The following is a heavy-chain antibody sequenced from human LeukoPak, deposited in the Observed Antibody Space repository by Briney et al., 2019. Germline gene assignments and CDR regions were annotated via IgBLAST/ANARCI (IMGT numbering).Heavy chain of an antibody. J-gene: IGHJ4*02. V-gene: IGHV3-23*01. CDR1: EFTFSNYA. D-gene: IGHD6-13*01. Sequence: GGSLRLSCAASEFTFSNYAMSWVRQAPGKGLEWVSGSTGTGYSTYYADSVKGRFTISRDNSKNTLYLQMNSLRAEDTAVYYCARGGKQQLVSGYFDYWGQGTLVTVSS. CDR3: ARGGKQQLVSGYFDY. CDR2: STGTGYST.